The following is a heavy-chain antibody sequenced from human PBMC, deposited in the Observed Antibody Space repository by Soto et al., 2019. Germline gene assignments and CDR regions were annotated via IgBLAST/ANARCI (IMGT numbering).Heavy chain of an antibody. CDR1: GYTFTSYG. V-gene: IGHV1-18*01. CDR2: ISAYNGNT. CDR3: ARAVGYCTNGVCSGSWLDP. J-gene: IGHJ5*02. Sequence: GASVKVSCKASGYTFTSYGISWVRQAPGQGLEWMGWISAYNGNTNYAQKLQGRVTMTTDTSTSTAYMELRSLRSDDTAVYYCARAVGYCTNGVCSGSWLDPWGQGTLVTV. D-gene: IGHD2-8*01.